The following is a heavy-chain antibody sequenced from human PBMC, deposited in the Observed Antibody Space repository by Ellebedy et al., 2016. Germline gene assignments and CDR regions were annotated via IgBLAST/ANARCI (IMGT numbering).Heavy chain of an antibody. CDR3: AREGRRQLWML. CDR1: GASISGYY. J-gene: IGHJ4*02. V-gene: IGHV4-59*06. D-gene: IGHD3-10*01. CDR2: IFYTGRA. Sequence: SETLSLXCIVSGASISGYYWSWIRQPPGKGLEWIGYIFYTGRAYYNPSLKSRVRISIDTSKNQFFLYLNAVTAADTAVYYCAREGRRQLWMLWGQGTLVTVSS.